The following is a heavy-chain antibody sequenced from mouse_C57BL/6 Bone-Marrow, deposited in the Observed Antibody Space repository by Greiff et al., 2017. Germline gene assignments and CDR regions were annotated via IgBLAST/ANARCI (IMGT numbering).Heavy chain of an antibody. V-gene: IGHV1-59*01. CDR1: GYTFTSYW. D-gene: IGHD3-2*02. Sequence: QVQLQQPGAELVRPGTSVKLSCKASGYTFTSYWMHWVKQRPGQGLERIGVIDPSDSYTNYNQKFKGKATLTVDTSSSTAYMQLSSLTSEDSAVYYCAGDSSGLDYWGQGTTLTVSA. CDR2: IDPSDSYT. J-gene: IGHJ2*01. CDR3: AGDSSGLDY.